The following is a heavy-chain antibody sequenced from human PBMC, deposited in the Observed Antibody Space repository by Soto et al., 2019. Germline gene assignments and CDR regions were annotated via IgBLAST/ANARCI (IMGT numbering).Heavy chain of an antibody. Sequence: KVSCKASGYTFTSYGIGWVRQAPGQGLEWMGWIIYPGDSDTRYSPSFQGQVTISADKSISTAYLQWSSLKASDTAMYYCARPTWDYYDSSGYKATDYGMDVWGQGTTVTVSS. J-gene: IGHJ6*02. CDR3: ARPTWDYYDSSGYKATDYGMDV. CDR2: IYPGDSDT. V-gene: IGHV5-51*01. CDR1: GYTFTSYG. D-gene: IGHD3-22*01.